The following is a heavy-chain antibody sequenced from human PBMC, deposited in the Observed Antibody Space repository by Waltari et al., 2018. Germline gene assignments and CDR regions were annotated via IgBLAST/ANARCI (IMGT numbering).Heavy chain of an antibody. CDR3: AAGGSFDY. CDR2: ISWDGKTT. D-gene: IGHD1-26*01. V-gene: IGHV3-43*01. CDR1: GFTFGDYT. Sequence: EVRLVESGGVVAQPGGSLRLSCAASGFTFGDYTMHWVRQVPGKGLEWVSLISWDGKTTYFTDSVKGRFTISRDNSKNFLYLQMNSLRTEDTAFYYCAAGGSFDYWGQGTLVTVSS. J-gene: IGHJ4*02.